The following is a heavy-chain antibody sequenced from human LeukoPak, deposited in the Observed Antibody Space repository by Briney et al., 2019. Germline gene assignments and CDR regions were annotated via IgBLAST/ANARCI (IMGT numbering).Heavy chain of an antibody. D-gene: IGHD3-22*01. CDR1: GFTFRTYN. J-gene: IGHJ4*02. CDR3: AKIHYYESSGYLEY. Sequence: GGSLRLSCAASGFTFRTYNMNWVRQAPGKGLEWVAVIGHDGDDKHYADSVRGRFTISRDNSKSTLSLQMNSLRAEDTAVYYCAKIHYYESSGYLEYWGQGTLVTVSS. CDR2: IGHDGDDK. V-gene: IGHV3-30*18.